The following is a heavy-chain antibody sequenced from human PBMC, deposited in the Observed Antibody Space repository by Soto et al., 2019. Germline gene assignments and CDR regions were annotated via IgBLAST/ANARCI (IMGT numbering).Heavy chain of an antibody. J-gene: IGHJ4*02. D-gene: IGHD1-26*01. CDR3: VTFQGAHPFDH. V-gene: IGHV1-69-2*01. CDR1: GYTFTDYF. CDR2: VDPEDGEA. Sequence: EVQLVQSGAEVKKPGATVKISCKVSGYTFTDYFMHWVQQAPGKGLEWMGLVDPEDGEAMYAESIQDRVTITADRSTDTAYMELRSLRSEDTAIYYCVTFQGAHPFDHWGQVTLVTVSS.